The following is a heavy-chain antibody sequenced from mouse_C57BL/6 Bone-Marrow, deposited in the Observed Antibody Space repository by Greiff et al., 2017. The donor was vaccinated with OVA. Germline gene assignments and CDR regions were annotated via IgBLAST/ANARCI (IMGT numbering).Heavy chain of an antibody. Sequence: VQLQQPGAELVMPGASVKLSCKASGYTFTSYWMHWVKQRPGQGLEWIGEIDPSDSYTNYNQKFKGKSTLPVDKSSSPAYMQLSSLTSEDSAVCYCASTTVPGYFDYWGQGPTLTVSS. CDR1: GYTFTSYW. CDR3: ASTTVPGYFDY. J-gene: IGHJ2*01. V-gene: IGHV1-69*01. D-gene: IGHD1-1*01. CDR2: IDPSDSYT.